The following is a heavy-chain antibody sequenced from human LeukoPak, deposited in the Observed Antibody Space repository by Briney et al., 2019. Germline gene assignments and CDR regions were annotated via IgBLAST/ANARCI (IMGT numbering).Heavy chain of an antibody. Sequence: NSGGSLRLSCAASGFTFSSYSMNWVRQAPGKGLEWVSSISSSSSYIYYADSVKGRFTISRDNAKNSLYLQMNSLRAEDTAVYYCAREDDILGYFDYWGQGTLVTVSS. CDR2: ISSSSSYI. D-gene: IGHD5-12*01. CDR1: GFTFSSYS. V-gene: IGHV3-21*01. J-gene: IGHJ4*02. CDR3: AREDDILGYFDY.